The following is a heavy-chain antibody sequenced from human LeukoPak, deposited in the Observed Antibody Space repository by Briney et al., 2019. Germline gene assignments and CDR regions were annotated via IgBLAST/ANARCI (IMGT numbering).Heavy chain of an antibody. Sequence: PGGSLRLSCAASGFTFSDYYMSWIRQAPGKGLEWVSYISSSGGTIYYADSVKGRFTISRDNAKNSLYLQMNSLRDEDTAVYYCARVVGWLPRADYWGQGTLVTVSS. CDR3: ARVVGWLPRADY. J-gene: IGHJ4*02. V-gene: IGHV3-11*04. D-gene: IGHD5-12*01. CDR1: GFTFSDYY. CDR2: ISSSGGTI.